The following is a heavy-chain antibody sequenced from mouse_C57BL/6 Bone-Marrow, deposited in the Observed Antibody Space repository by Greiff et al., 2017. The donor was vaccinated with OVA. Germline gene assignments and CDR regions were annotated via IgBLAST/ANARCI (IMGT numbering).Heavy chain of an antibody. V-gene: IGHV14-2*01. CDR1: GFNIKDYY. CDR3: ARCINWYCDV. J-gene: IGHJ1*03. CDR2: IDPEDGET. Sequence: EVKVEESGAELVKPGASVKLSCTASGFNIKDYYMHWVKQRTEQGLEWIGRIDPEDGETKYAPEFQGKGTITADTASNTAYLQLSSLTSEDTAVYYCARCINWYCDVWGTGTTVTVSS. D-gene: IGHD1-3*01.